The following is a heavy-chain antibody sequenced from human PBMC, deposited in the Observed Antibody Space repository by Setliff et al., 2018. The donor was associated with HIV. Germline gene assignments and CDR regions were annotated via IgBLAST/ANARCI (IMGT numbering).Heavy chain of an antibody. Sequence: SETLSLTCAVSGYSISSGYYWGWIRQTPGKGLEWIGSIYHSGSTYYNPSLKSRVTISVDTSKNQFSLNLSSVTAADTAVYYCARQFTVQWLVSTYGMDVWGQGTTVTVSS. CDR1: GYSISSGYY. D-gene: IGHD6-19*01. V-gene: IGHV4-38-2*01. CDR2: IYHSGST. CDR3: ARQFTVQWLVSTYGMDV. J-gene: IGHJ6*02.